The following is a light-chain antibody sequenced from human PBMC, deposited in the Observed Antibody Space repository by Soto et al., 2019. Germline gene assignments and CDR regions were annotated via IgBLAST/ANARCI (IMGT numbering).Light chain of an antibody. CDR3: QQYGSSPPYT. CDR1: QSISYSY. J-gene: IGKJ2*01. CDR2: GTS. V-gene: IGKV3-20*01. Sequence: ENVLTQSPGTLSLSPGERATLSFRASQSISYSYLAWYQQKPGQAPRLLMYGTSSRATGTPDRFSRSGSGTDFTLTIHRLEPEDFAVYYCQQYGSSPPYTFGQGTKLEIK.